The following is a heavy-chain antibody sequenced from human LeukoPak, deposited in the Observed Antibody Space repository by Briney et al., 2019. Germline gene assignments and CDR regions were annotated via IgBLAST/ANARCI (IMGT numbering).Heavy chain of an antibody. V-gene: IGHV3-23*01. CDR1: GFTVSSNY. CDR3: AKRGVVIRVFLVGFHKEAYYFDS. D-gene: IGHD3-10*01. CDR2: ISGSAGGT. J-gene: IGHJ4*02. Sequence: GGSLRLSCAASGFTVSSNYMSWVRQAPGKGLEWVAGISGSAGGTNYADSVRGRFTISRDNAKNTLYLQMNSLRADDTAVYFCAKRGVVIRVFLVGFHKEAYYFDSWGQGALVSVSS.